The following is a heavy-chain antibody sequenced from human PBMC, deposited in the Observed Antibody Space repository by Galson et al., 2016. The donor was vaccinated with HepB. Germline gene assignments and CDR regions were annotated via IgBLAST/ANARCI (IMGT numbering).Heavy chain of an antibody. CDR3: SRTRLFPSLGYYYGMDV. CDR2: IEWDAGK. J-gene: IGHJ6*02. Sequence: PALVKPTQTLTLTCTFSGFSLSTSGMRLSWIRQPPGKALEWLGRIEWDAGKYYNTSLKTRVSITKDTAKNHAVLTMTNMDPVDTGTYFCSRTRLFPSLGYYYGMDVWGQGTTVTVSS. CDR1: GFSLSTSGMR. D-gene: IGHD3-16*01. V-gene: IGHV2-70*04.